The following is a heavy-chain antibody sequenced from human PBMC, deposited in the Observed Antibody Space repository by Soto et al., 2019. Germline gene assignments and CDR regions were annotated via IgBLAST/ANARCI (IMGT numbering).Heavy chain of an antibody. D-gene: IGHD3-3*02. J-gene: IGHJ3*02. CDR2: INAGSGNT. V-gene: IGHV1-3*01. CDR1: GYTFRAYT. Sequence: ASVKVSCKATGYTFRAYTMNWVLQAPGQSLEWMGWINAGSGNTKYSQNFQGRVSITRDTSASTVYMELTGLTSEDTAVYYCARDTETLGPRANDALDIWGQGTMVTVSS. CDR3: ARDTETLGPRANDALDI.